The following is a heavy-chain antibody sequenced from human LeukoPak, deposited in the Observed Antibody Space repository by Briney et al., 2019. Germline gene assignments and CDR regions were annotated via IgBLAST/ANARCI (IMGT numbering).Heavy chain of an antibody. D-gene: IGHD5-12*01. Sequence: GGSLKLSCAASGFTFSGSAMHWVRQASGKGLEWVGRIRSNANSYATAYAASVKGRFTTSRDDSKNTAYLQMNSLKTEDTAVYYCSQYSGAPSWGQGTLVTVSS. CDR2: IRSNANSYAT. CDR3: SQYSGAPS. V-gene: IGHV3-73*01. CDR1: GFTFSGSA. J-gene: IGHJ5*02.